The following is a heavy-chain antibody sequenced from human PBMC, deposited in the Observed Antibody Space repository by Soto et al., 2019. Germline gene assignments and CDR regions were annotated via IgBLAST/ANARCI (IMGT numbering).Heavy chain of an antibody. J-gene: IGHJ3*02. CDR2: ISTTSIYI. D-gene: IGHD4-17*01. CDR1: GFSFSSYS. Sequence: GGSLRLSCVASGFSFSSYSMNWVRQAPGKGLEWVSSISTTSIYINYADSVKGRFTISRDNAKNSLFLQVNSLRAEDTAVYYCAKYSGDSDAFDIWGQGTMVTVSS. V-gene: IGHV3-21*01. CDR3: AKYSGDSDAFDI.